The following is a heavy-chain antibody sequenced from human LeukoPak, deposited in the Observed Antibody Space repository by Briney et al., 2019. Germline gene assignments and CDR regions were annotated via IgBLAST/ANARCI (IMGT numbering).Heavy chain of an antibody. D-gene: IGHD1-26*01. CDR1: GYTFTDYD. Sequence: ASVKVSCKVSGYTFTDYDMHWVQQAPGKGLEWMGLVDPEDGETIYAEKFQGRVTITADTSTDTAYMELSSLRSEDTAVYYCATEAPLAGATGYWGQGTLVTVSS. CDR3: ATEAPLAGATGY. V-gene: IGHV1-69-2*01. CDR2: VDPEDGET. J-gene: IGHJ4*02.